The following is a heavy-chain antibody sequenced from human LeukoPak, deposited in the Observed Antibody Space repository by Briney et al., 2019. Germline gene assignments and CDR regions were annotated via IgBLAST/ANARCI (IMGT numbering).Heavy chain of an antibody. CDR1: GGSISSGSYY. J-gene: IGHJ3*01. Sequence: SSETLSLTCTVSGGSISSGSYYWSWIRQPAGKGLEWIGRIYTSGSTNYNPSLKSRVTISVDTSKNQFSLKLSSVTAADTAVYYCAREDRYYDSSGYRAKWADAFDVWGQGTMVTVSS. V-gene: IGHV4-61*02. D-gene: IGHD3-22*01. CDR3: AREDRYYDSSGYRAKWADAFDV. CDR2: IYTSGST.